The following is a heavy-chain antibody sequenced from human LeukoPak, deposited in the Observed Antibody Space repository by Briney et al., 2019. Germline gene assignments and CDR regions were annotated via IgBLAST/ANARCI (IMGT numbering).Heavy chain of an antibody. CDR3: TTDQCTNGVCSNY. Sequence: PGGSLRLSCAASGFTFSSYWMSWVRQAPGKGLEWVGRIKSKTDGGTTDYAAPVKGRFTISRDDSKNTLYLQMNSLKTEDTAVYYCTTDQCTNGVCSNYWGQGTLVTVSS. J-gene: IGHJ4*02. CDR2: IKSKTDGGTT. D-gene: IGHD2-8*01. V-gene: IGHV3-15*01. CDR1: GFTFSSYW.